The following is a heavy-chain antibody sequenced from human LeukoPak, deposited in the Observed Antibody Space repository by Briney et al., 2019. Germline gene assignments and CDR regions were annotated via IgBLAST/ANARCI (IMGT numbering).Heavy chain of an antibody. V-gene: IGHV4-30-2*01. D-gene: IGHD3-16*02. CDR1: GGSISSGGYY. CDR2: IYHSGST. J-gene: IGHJ4*02. Sequence: SQTLSLTCTVSGGSISSGGYYWSWIRQPPGKGLEWIGYIYHSGSTYYNPSLKSRVTISVDRSKNQFSLKLSSVTAADTAVYYCARVITFGGVIAAGTYYFDYWGQGTLVTVSS. CDR3: ARVITFGGVIAAGTYYFDY.